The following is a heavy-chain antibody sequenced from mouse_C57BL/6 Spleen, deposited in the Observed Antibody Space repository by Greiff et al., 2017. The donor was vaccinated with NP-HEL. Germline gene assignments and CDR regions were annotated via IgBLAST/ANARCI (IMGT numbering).Heavy chain of an antibody. CDR3: TVYGSSYDFEV. V-gene: IGHV14-4*01. D-gene: IGHD1-1*01. CDR1: GFNIKDDY. Sequence: VQLKQSGAELVRPGASVKLSCTASGFNIKDDYMHWVKQRPEQGLEWIGWIDPENGDTEYASKFQGKATITADTSSNTAYLQLSSLTSEDTAVYYCTVYGSSYDFEVWGTGTTVTVSS. CDR2: IDPENGDT. J-gene: IGHJ1*03.